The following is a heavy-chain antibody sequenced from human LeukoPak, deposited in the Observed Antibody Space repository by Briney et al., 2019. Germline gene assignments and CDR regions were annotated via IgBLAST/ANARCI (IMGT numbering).Heavy chain of an antibody. J-gene: IGHJ3*02. CDR3: ASSSRGAFDI. CDR2: INHSGST. Sequence: ETSETLSLTCAVYGGSFSGYYWSWIRQPPGKGLEWIREINHSGSTNYNPSLKSRVTISVDTSKNQFSLKLSSVTAADTAVYYCASSSRGAFDIWGQGTMVTVSS. D-gene: IGHD3-10*01. V-gene: IGHV4-34*01. CDR1: GGSFSGYY.